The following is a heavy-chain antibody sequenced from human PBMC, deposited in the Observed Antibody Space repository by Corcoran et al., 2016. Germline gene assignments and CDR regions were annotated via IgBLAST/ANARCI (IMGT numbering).Heavy chain of an antibody. CDR3: AKDRDCSSTSCYYYYGMDV. V-gene: IGHV3-43*01. Sequence: EVQLVESGGVVVQPGGSLRLSCAASGFTFDDYTMHWVRQAPGKGLEWVSLISWDGGSTYYADSVKGRFTISRDNSKNSLYLQMNSLRTEDTALYYCAKDRDCSSTSCYYYYGMDVWGQGTTVTVSS. CDR1: GFTFDDYT. CDR2: ISWDGGST. J-gene: IGHJ6*02. D-gene: IGHD2-2*01.